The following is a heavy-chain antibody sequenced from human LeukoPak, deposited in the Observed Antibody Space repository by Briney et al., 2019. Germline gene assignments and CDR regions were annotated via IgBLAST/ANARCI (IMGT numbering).Heavy chain of an antibody. V-gene: IGHV3-64*01. J-gene: IGHJ4*02. CDR1: GFTFSHYG. CDR3: ARGWLQFTPLDY. Sequence: PGGSLRLSCVASGFTFSHYGMSWVRQAPGKGLEYVSAISSNGGSTYYANSVKGRFTISRDNSKNTLYLQMGSLRAEDMAVYYCARGWLQFTPLDYWGQGTLVTVSS. D-gene: IGHD5-24*01. CDR2: ISSNGGST.